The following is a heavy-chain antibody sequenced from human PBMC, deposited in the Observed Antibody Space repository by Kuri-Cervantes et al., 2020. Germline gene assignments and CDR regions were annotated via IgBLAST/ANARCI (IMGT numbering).Heavy chain of an antibody. Sequence: GGSLRLSCTASGFTFSSYAMSWVRQVPGKGLVWVSRIKSDGSFIDYADSVKGRFTISRDNAKNMVYLQMNSLRADDSAVYYCVREWTWWGQGTLVTVSS. CDR1: GFTFSSYA. CDR3: VREWTW. J-gene: IGHJ4*02. D-gene: IGHD3/OR15-3a*01. CDR2: IKSDGSFI. V-gene: IGHV3-74*01.